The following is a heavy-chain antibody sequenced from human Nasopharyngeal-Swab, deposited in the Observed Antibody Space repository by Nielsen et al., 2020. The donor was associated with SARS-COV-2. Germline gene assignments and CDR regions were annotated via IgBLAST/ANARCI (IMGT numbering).Heavy chain of an antibody. CDR1: GFTFSSYE. Sequence: GESLKISCAASGFTFSSYEMNWVRQAPGKGLEWVSYISSSGSTIYYADSVKGRFTISRDNAKNSLYLQMNSLRAEDTVVYYCARERRPKGHYYYGMDVWGQGTTVTVSS. V-gene: IGHV3-48*03. J-gene: IGHJ6*02. CDR2: ISSSGSTI. CDR3: ARERRPKGHYYYGMDV.